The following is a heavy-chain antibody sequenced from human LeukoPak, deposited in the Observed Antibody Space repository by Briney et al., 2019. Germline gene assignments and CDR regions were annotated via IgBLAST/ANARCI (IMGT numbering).Heavy chain of an antibody. Sequence: GGSLRLSCAASGFAFRNYAASWIRQAPGKGLEWVSAITATGGTPYYAASVRGRFTVARDNSKKTLYLQMNSLRAEDTAVYYCAKGKVNHDGALDAWGQGTLVTVSS. V-gene: IGHV3-23*01. D-gene: IGHD2-21*01. CDR3: AKGKVNHDGALDA. J-gene: IGHJ3*01. CDR2: ITATGGTP. CDR1: GFAFRNYA.